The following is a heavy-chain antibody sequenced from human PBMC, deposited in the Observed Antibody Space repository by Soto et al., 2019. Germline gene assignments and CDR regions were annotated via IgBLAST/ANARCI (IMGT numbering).Heavy chain of an antibody. D-gene: IGHD6-6*01. CDR1: GDSISSRFDF. CDR3: ARGRVQYSSSSFYFDY. CDR2: IYYSGST. V-gene: IGHV4-39*01. J-gene: IGHJ4*02. Sequence: LPLQESGPRLVKPSETLSLTCTFSGDSISSRFDFWGLIRQPPGKGLEWIGTIYYSGSTYYNPSLKSRVTISVDTSKNQFSLNLTSVTAADTAVYYCARGRVQYSSSSFYFDYWGQGTLVTVSS.